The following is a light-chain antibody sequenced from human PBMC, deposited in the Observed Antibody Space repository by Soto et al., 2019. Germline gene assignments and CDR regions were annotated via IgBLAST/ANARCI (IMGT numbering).Light chain of an antibody. Sequence: IQVTQSPSSLSASVGDRVTITCQASQSISSYLNWYQQKPGKAPKLLIYAASSLQSGVPSRFSGSGSGTDFTLTISSLQPEDFATYYCQQSYSTPLPFGGGTKVDIK. CDR1: QSISSY. CDR2: AAS. J-gene: IGKJ4*01. V-gene: IGKV1-39*01. CDR3: QQSYSTPLP.